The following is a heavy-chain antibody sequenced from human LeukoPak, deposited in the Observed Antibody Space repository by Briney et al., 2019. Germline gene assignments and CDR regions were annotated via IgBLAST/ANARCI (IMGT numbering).Heavy chain of an antibody. CDR2: ISSSGGST. CDR3: ARDLGYSSSWGLDAFDI. J-gene: IGHJ3*02. D-gene: IGHD6-13*01. Sequence: PGGSLRLSCAASGFTFSSYEMNWVRQAPGKGLEWVSYISSSGGSTYYADSVKGRFTISRDNSKNTLYLQMGSLRAEDMAVYYCARDLGYSSSWGLDAFDIWGQGTMVTVSS. CDR1: GFTFSSYE. V-gene: IGHV3-48*03.